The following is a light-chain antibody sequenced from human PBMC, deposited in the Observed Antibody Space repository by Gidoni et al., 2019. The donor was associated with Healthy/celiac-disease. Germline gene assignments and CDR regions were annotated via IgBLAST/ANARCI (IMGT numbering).Light chain of an antibody. CDR2: AAS. Sequence: DIQLTQSPSFLSASVGDIVTITCRASQGISSYLAWYQQKPGKAPKLLLYAASTLQSVVPSRFSGSGSGTEFTLTISSLQPEDFATYYCQQLNSSPPFGGGTKVEIQ. CDR1: QGISSY. CDR3: QQLNSSPP. J-gene: IGKJ4*01. V-gene: IGKV1-9*01.